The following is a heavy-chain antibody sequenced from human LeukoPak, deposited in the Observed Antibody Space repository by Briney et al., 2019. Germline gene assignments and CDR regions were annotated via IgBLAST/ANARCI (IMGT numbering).Heavy chain of an antibody. Sequence: ASVKVSCKASGYTFTSYDINWVRQATGQGFEWMGWMNPNSGNTGYAQKFQGRVTMTRNTSISTAYMELSSLRSEDTAVYYCARGHYYGSGSYSKGSDYWGQGTLVTVSS. D-gene: IGHD3-10*01. CDR3: ARGHYYGSGSYSKGSDY. V-gene: IGHV1-8*01. CDR1: GYTFTSYD. CDR2: MNPNSGNT. J-gene: IGHJ4*02.